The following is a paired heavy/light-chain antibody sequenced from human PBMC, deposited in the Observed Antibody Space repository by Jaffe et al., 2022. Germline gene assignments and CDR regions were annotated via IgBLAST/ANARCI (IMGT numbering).Light chain of an antibody. CDR1: QSVSSY. J-gene: IGKJ2*01. CDR2: DAS. V-gene: IGKV3-11*01. Sequence: EIVLTQSPATLSLSPGERATLSCRASQSVSSYLAWYQQKPGQAPRLLIYDASNRATGIPARFSGSGSGTDFTLTISSLEPEDFAVYYCQQRSNWPPLYTFGQGTKLEIK. CDR3: QQRSNWPPLYT.
Heavy chain of an antibody. CDR2: IYHSGST. J-gene: IGHJ4*02. D-gene: IGHD3-10*01. Sequence: QVQLQESGPGLVKPSGTLSLTCAVSGGSISSSNWWSWIRQPPGKGLEWIGEIYHSGSTNYNPSLKSRVTISVDKSKNQFSLKLSSVTAADTAVYYCARNRDYGSGSYYIGSLGFDYWGQGTLVTVSS. CDR1: GGSISSSNW. CDR3: ARNRDYGSGSYYIGSLGFDY. V-gene: IGHV4-4*02.